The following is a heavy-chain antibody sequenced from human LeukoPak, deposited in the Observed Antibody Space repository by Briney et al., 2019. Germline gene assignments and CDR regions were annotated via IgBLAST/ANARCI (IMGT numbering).Heavy chain of an antibody. CDR2: IYYSGST. D-gene: IGHD3/OR15-3a*01. Sequence: SETLSLTCTVSGGSISSYYWSWIRQPPGKGLEWLGYIYYSGSTNYNPSLKSRVTISVDTSKNQFSLKLSSVTAADTAVYYCARVKGWTTYYFDYWGQGTLVTVSS. V-gene: IGHV4-59*01. CDR1: GGSISSYY. J-gene: IGHJ4*02. CDR3: ARVKGWTTYYFDY.